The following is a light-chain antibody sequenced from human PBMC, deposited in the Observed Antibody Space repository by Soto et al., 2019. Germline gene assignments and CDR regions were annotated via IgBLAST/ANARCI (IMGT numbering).Light chain of an antibody. V-gene: IGLV2-14*03. CDR3: SSYTGTYSLI. CDR2: DVS. J-gene: IGLJ2*01. CDR1: SSDIGGYDY. Sequence: QSVLTQFASVSGSPGQSITISCTGTSSDIGGYDYVSWYQVHPGKAPKVLIYDVSNRPSGVSNRFSGSKSGSTASLTISGLQAEDEADYYCSSYTGTYSLIFGGGTKLTVL.